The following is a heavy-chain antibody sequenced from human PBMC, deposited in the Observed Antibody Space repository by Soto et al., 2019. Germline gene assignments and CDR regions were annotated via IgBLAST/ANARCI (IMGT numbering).Heavy chain of an antibody. J-gene: IGHJ4*02. D-gene: IGHD6-19*01. CDR3: ARGAALDGTSPPFNH. CDR2: INANSGDT. V-gene: IGHV1-2*02. Sequence: QVQLVQSGAEVKKPGASVRVSCKASGYTFSGHYMHWIRQAPGQGPEWPGGINANSGDTERAPKFQDRLTMTKDTPNSQAEMELSRLRSDDTAVYYWARGAALDGTSPPFNHWGQGTLVTVSS. CDR1: GYTFSGHY.